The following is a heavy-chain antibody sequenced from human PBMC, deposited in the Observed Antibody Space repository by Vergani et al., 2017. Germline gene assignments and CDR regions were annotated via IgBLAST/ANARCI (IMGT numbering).Heavy chain of an antibody. V-gene: IGHV3-48*01. D-gene: IGHD1-26*01. CDR1: GFTFSSYS. J-gene: IGHJ4*02. CDR2: ISSSSSTI. CDR3: AKGRGNYATLVDY. Sequence: EVQLVESGGGLVQPGGSLRLSGTASGFTFSSYSMNWVRQAPGKGLEWVSYISSSSSTIYYADSVKGRFTISRDNSKNTLFLQMNSLRAEDTAIYYCAKGRGNYATLVDYWGQGTLVTVSS.